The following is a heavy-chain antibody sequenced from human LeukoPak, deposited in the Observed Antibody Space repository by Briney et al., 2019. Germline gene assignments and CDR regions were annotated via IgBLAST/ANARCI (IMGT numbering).Heavy chain of an antibody. CDR2: ISSSSSYI. V-gene: IGHV3-21*01. J-gene: IGHJ4*02. CDR1: GFTFSSYS. Sequence: GGSLRLSCAASGFTFSSYSMNWVRQAPGKGLEWVSSISSSSSYIYYADSVKGRFTISRDNAKNSLYLQMNSLRAEDTAVYYCARRRVSGYSGYDYFVYWGQGTLVTVSS. D-gene: IGHD5-12*01. CDR3: ARRRVSGYSGYDYFVY.